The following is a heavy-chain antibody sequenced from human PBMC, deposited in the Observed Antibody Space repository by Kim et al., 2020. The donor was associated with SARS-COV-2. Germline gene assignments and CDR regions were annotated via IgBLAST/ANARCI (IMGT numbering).Heavy chain of an antibody. CDR2: ISSSSSYI. J-gene: IGHJ4*02. D-gene: IGHD6-19*01. CDR3: ARDSPSAGNVDY. CDR1: GFTFSSYS. Sequence: GGSLRLSCAASGFTFSSYSMNWVRQAPGKGLEWVSSISSSSSYIYYADSVKGRFTISRDNAKNSLYLQMNSLRAEDTAVYYCARDSPSAGNVDYWGQGTLVTVSS. V-gene: IGHV3-21*01.